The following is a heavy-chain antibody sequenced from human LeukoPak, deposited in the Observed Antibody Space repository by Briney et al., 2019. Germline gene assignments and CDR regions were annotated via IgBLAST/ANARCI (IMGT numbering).Heavy chain of an antibody. CDR3: AKTNLGYCSSTSCYGNDY. CDR2: ISYDGSNK. CDR1: GFTFSSYG. V-gene: IGHV3-30*18. D-gene: IGHD2-2*01. J-gene: IGHJ4*02. Sequence: PGGSLRLSCAASGFTFSSYGMHWVRQPPGKGLEGVAGISYDGSNKYYADSVKGRFTISRDNSKNTLYLQMNSLRAEDTAVYYCAKTNLGYCSSTSCYGNDYWGQGTLVTVSS.